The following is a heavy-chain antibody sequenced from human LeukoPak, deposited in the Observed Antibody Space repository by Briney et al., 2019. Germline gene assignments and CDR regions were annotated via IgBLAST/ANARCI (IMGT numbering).Heavy chain of an antibody. V-gene: IGHV3-48*02. CDR2: ISSSSNTI. D-gene: IGHD2-21*02. Sequence: GGSLRLSCAASGFTFSSYSMNWVRQAPGKGLEWVSYISSSSNTIYYADSVKGRFTISRDNAKNSLFLQMNGLRDEDTSVYYCARAVTVVTRGGLVFDYWGQGTLVTVSS. J-gene: IGHJ4*02. CDR3: ARAVTVVTRGGLVFDY. CDR1: GFTFSSYS.